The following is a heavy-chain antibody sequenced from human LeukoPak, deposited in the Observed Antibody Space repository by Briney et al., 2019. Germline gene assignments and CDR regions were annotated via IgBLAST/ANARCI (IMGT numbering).Heavy chain of an antibody. CDR2: IIPLFGTA. CDR1: GGSFSSHA. V-gene: IGHV1-69*13. D-gene: IGHD3-10*01. J-gene: IGHJ4*02. Sequence: GASVKVSCKASGGSFSSHAISWVRQAPGQGLEWMGGIIPLFGTANYAQKFLGRVTITADESTTTTYMELTSLKSEDTAVYYCAREWAGYGSGSYYYYWGQGTLVTVSS. CDR3: AREWAGYGSGSYYYY.